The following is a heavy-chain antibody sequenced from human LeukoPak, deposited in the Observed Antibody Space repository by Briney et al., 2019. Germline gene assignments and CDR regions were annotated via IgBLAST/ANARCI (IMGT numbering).Heavy chain of an antibody. CDR1: GFTFSSYG. CDR2: IWDDGSNK. V-gene: IGHV3-33*01. J-gene: IGHJ4*02. CDR3: ARDLLAGEWPIDY. Sequence: GGSLRLSCAASGFTFSSYGMHWVRQAPGKGLEWVSVIWDDGSNKYYADSVKGRFTISRDNSKNTLYLQMNSLRAEDTAVYYCARDLLAGEWPIDYWGQGTLVTVSS. D-gene: IGHD3-16*01.